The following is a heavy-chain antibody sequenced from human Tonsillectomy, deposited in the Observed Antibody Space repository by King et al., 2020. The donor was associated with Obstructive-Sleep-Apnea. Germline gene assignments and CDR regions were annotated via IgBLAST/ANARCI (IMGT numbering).Heavy chain of an antibody. CDR1: GYSISSGYY. CDR3: ARGDGGSGIEVSFDP. D-gene: IGHD3-10*01. J-gene: IGHJ5*02. V-gene: IGHV4-38-2*02. Sequence: VQLQESGPGLVKPSETLSLTCTVSGYSISSGYYWGWIRQPPGKGLEWIGSIYHSGSTYYNPSLKSRVTISVDTSKNQFSLKLSSGAAADTAVYYFARGDGGSGIEVSFDPWGQGTLVTVSS. CDR2: IYHSGST.